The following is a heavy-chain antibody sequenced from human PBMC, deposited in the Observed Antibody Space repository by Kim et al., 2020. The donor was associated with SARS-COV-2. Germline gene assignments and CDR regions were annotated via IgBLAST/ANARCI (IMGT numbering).Heavy chain of an antibody. CDR2: ITGSADGYKT. CDR1: GFTFSTYD. V-gene: IGHV3-23*01. CDR3: SNRVGPMVGF. Sequence: GGSLRLSCAASGFTFSTYDMHWVRQAPGRGLEWVSKITGSADGYKTYYADFVKGRFTISRDNSKSTVFLAMNTLRAEDTAVYYCSNRVGPMVGFWGQGT. J-gene: IGHJ4*02.